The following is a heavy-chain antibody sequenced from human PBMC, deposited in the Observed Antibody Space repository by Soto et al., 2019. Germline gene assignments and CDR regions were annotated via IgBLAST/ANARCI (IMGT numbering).Heavy chain of an antibody. V-gene: IGHV3-53*01. D-gene: IGHD1-1*01. Sequence: GALRLSSAASGLSVSGKKYVAWVRQAPVKGLEWVSALYDVDGSFYSDSVKGRFTTSSDSSKTTVYLQMNDLRPADTAVYYCATWHEREHAYDVWGRGTTVTVSS. J-gene: IGHJ3*01. CDR1: GLSVSGKKY. CDR3: ATWHEREHAYDV. CDR2: LYDVDGS.